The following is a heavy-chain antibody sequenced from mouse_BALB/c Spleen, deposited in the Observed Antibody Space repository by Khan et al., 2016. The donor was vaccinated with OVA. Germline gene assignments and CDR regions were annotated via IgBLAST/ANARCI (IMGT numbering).Heavy chain of an antibody. CDR2: MCYSGYT. CDR3: ERATYSYAFVD. Sequence: EVQLVESGPSLVQPSQTLSLTCTVTGDSITSGYWSWIRQFPGKKLEYMGYMCYSGYTYYNPSLKSRFSITRHTSKNQYFLQLNSVTTEDTATYYCERATYSYAFVDWGQGTLVTVSA. CDR1: GDSITSGY. J-gene: IGHJ3*01. V-gene: IGHV3-8*02. D-gene: IGHD2-12*01.